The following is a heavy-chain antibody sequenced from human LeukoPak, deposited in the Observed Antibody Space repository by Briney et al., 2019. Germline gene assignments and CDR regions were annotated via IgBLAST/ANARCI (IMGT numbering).Heavy chain of an antibody. J-gene: IGHJ4*02. CDR1: GFTFSSYW. D-gene: IGHD3-22*01. Sequence: GGSLRLSCAASGFTFSSYWMSWVRQAPGKGLEWVANIKQDGSEKYYVDSVKGRFTISRDNAKNSLYLQMNSLRAEGTAVYYCARGLTLYYYDSSGYWRYWGQGTLVTVSS. V-gene: IGHV3-7*01. CDR2: IKQDGSEK. CDR3: ARGLTLYYYDSSGYWRY.